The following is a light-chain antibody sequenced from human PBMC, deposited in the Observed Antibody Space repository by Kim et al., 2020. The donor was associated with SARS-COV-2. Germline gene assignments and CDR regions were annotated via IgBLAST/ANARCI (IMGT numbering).Light chain of an antibody. J-gene: IGKJ4*01. Sequence: SASVRDRVTITCRASQSISSYLNWYQQRPGNAHKLLISAASSLQSGVPSRFSGSGSGTDFTLTISSLQPEDFATYYCQQSYSALSFGGGTKVDIK. CDR2: AAS. CDR3: QQSYSALS. V-gene: IGKV1-39*01. CDR1: QSISSY.